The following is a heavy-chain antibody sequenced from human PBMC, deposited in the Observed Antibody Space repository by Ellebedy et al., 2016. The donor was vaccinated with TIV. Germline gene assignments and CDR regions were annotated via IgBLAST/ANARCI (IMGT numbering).Heavy chain of an antibody. CDR3: ARRGRGGYDF. CDR1: GFTFSKYA. J-gene: IGHJ4*02. CDR2: ITDDGGST. V-gene: IGHV3-64*01. Sequence: GESLKISCAASGFTFSKYAMHWVRQAPGKGLEYVSAITDDGGSTFYANSVKGRFTISRDNSKNTLYLQMGSLRAEDMAVYYCARRGRGGYDFWGQGTLVAVSS. D-gene: IGHD5-24*01.